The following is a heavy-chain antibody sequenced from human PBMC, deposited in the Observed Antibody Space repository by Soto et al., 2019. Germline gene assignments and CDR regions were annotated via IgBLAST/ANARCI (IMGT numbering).Heavy chain of an antibody. CDR1: GYIFTSYG. CDR3: ARAYYISGLHKYAFDI. D-gene: IGHD6-19*01. CDR2: INAGNGYT. Sequence: ASVKVSCKASGYIFTSYGMHWVRQAPGQRLEWMGWINAGNGYTKYSQKFQGRVTITRDTSASIAYMELSSLTSEDTAVYYCARAYYISGLHKYAFDIWGQGTMVTVSS. J-gene: IGHJ3*02. V-gene: IGHV1-3*01.